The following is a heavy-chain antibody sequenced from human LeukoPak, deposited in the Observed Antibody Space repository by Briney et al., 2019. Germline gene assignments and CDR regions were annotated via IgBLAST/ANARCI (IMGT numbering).Heavy chain of an antibody. CDR1: GFTVPDYA. D-gene: IGHD3-3*01. J-gene: IGHJ4*02. CDR3: AKAELGVDTFFDY. Sequence: GGSLRLSCAASGFTVPDYAMTWIRQSPAKGLEWVSSMSDIGPNTYYADSVKGRFTISRDTSKNTLFLQTNSLRDEDTAFYYCAKAELGVDTFFDYWGQGTLVTVSS. V-gene: IGHV3-23*01. CDR2: MSDIGPNT.